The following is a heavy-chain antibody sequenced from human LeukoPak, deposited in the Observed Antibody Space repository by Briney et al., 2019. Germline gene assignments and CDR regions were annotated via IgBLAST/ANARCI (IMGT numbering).Heavy chain of an antibody. V-gene: IGHV3-48*03. CDR3: ARDPRKASSWYYWFDP. Sequence: GGSLRLSCAASGFTFSSYEMNWVRQAPGKGLEWVSYISSSGGTIYYADSVKGRFTISRDNAKNSLYLQMNSLRAEDTAVYYCARDPRKASSWYYWFDPWGQGTLVTVSS. CDR2: ISSSGGTI. D-gene: IGHD6-13*01. J-gene: IGHJ5*02. CDR1: GFTFSSYE.